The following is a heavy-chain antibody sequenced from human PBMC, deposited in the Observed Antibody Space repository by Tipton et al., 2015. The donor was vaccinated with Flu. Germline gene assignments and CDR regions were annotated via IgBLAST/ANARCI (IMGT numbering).Heavy chain of an antibody. D-gene: IGHD6-13*01. CDR2: ISSSSSYI. V-gene: IGHV3-21*01. J-gene: IGHJ1*01. CDR1: GFTFSSYS. CDR3: ARDAILAGPKECFQH. Sequence: SLRLSCAASGFTFSSYSMNWVRQAPGKGLEWVSSISSSSSYIYYADSVKGRFTISRDNAKNSLYLQMNSLRAEDTAVYYCARDAILAGPKECFQHWGQGTLVTVSS.